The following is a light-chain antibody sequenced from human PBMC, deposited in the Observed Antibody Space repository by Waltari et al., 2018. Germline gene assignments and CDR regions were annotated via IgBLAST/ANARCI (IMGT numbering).Light chain of an antibody. CDR3: QSYDSSLSGYV. Sequence: QSVLTQPPSVSGAPGQRVSISCTGSNSNIAAGYDVHWYQQLPGTAPKLLIYGNSNRPSGVPDRFSGSKSGTSASLAITGLQAEDEADYYCQSYDSSLSGYVFGTGTKVTVL. CDR2: GNS. CDR1: NSNIAAGYD. J-gene: IGLJ1*01. V-gene: IGLV1-40*01.